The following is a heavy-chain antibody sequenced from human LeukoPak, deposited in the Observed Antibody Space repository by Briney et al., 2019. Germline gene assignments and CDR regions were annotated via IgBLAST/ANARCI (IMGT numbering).Heavy chain of an antibody. Sequence: PGGSLRLSCAVSGFTFDDYAMHWVRQAPGKGLEWVSGISWYSGSIVYADSVKGRFTISRDNAKNSLYLQMNSLRAEDMALYYCARSVDFFDYWGQGTLVTVSS. V-gene: IGHV3-9*03. CDR3: ARSVDFFDY. J-gene: IGHJ4*02. CDR2: ISWYSGSI. CDR1: GFTFDDYA. D-gene: IGHD3-3*01.